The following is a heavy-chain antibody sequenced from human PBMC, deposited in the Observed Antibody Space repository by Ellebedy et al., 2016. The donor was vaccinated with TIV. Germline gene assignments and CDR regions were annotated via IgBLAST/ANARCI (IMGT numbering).Heavy chain of an antibody. CDR2: ISSDGSNK. J-gene: IGHJ4*02. CDR3: ARGGSSGSSDY. D-gene: IGHD3-10*01. V-gene: IGHV3-30*03. CDR1: GFTFRSHG. Sequence: GGSLRLSXVASGFTFRSHGIYWVRQAPGKGLEWVAVISSDGSNKYYADSVKDRFTISRDNSKNTLYLQMNSLRTDDMAVYYCARGGSSGSSDYWGQGTLVTVSS.